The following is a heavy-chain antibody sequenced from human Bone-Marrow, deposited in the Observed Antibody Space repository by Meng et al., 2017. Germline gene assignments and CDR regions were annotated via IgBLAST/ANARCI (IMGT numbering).Heavy chain of an antibody. CDR1: GGSFSGDF. CDR3: ARGGYYSRLTFHDAFDI. V-gene: IGHV4-34*01. Sequence: SETLSLTCAVSGGSFSGDFWSWIRQPPGKGLEWIGEINHSGSTNYNPSLKSRVTISVDTSKNQFSLKLSSVTAADTAVYYCARGGYYSRLTFHDAFDIWGQGTMVTVSS. J-gene: IGHJ3*02. D-gene: IGHD3-22*01. CDR2: INHSGST.